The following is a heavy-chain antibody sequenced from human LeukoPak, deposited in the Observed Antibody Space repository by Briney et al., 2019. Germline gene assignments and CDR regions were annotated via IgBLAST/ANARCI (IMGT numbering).Heavy chain of an antibody. CDR3: AKAGGIPYCGSDCYAPLDY. Sequence: GGSLRLSCAASGFTFSSYSMNWVRQAPGKGLEWVSSISTSSSYIYYADSVKGRFTISRDNAKNSLYLQMNSLRAEDTAVYYCAKAGGIPYCGSDCYAPLDYWGQGTLATVSS. D-gene: IGHD2-21*02. CDR2: ISTSSSYI. J-gene: IGHJ4*02. CDR1: GFTFSSYS. V-gene: IGHV3-21*04.